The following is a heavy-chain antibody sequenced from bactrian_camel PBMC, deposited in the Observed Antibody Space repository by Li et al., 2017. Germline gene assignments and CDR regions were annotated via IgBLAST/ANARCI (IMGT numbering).Heavy chain of an antibody. CDR2: IESDGST. CDR1: RYSYTSYC. V-gene: IGHV3S6*01. Sequence: HVQLVESGGGSVRPGESLKLTCKDLRYSYTSYCMGWFRQAPGKEREGVAGIESDGSTCYADSVKGRFTISQDSAKNTLYLHMNSLKYEDTAVYYCASLSAVASTSMKSHWGQGTQVTVS. J-gene: IGHJ4*01. D-gene: IGHD4*01. CDR3: ASLSAVASTSMKSH.